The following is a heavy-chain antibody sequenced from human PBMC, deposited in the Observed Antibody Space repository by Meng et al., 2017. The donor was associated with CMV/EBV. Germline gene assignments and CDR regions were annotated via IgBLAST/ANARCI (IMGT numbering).Heavy chain of an antibody. V-gene: IGHV3-23*01. CDR3: AKCFQDITIFGVKKYYFDY. CDR1: GFTFSSYA. CDR2: ISGSGGST. J-gene: IGHJ4*02. Sequence: GGSLRLSCAASGFTFSSYAMSWVRQAPGKGLEWVSAISGSGGSTYYADSVKGRFTISRDNSKNTLYLQTNSLRAEDTAVYYCAKCFQDITIFGVKKYYFDYWGQGTLVTVSS. D-gene: IGHD3-3*01.